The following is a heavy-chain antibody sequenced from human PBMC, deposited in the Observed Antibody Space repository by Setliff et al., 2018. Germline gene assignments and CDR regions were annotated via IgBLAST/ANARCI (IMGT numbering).Heavy chain of an antibody. CDR1: GDSISSRPFY. V-gene: IGHV4-61*09. D-gene: IGHD6-19*01. CDR2: IYTSWST. Sequence: PSETLSLTCTVSGDSISSRPFYWGWFRQPAGKELEWIGQIYTSWSTNYNPSLKSRVTMSVDTSKNQFSLKLSSVTAADTAVYYCARMSSGWYSAYYYYMDVWGKGTTVTVS. J-gene: IGHJ6*03. CDR3: ARMSSGWYSAYYYYMDV.